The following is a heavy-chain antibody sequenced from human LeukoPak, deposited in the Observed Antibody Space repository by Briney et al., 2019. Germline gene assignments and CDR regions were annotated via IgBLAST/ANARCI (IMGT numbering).Heavy chain of an antibody. V-gene: IGHV1-18*01. D-gene: IGHD4-17*01. J-gene: IGHJ5*02. Sequence: GASVKVSCKASGYTFTSYAMHWVRQAPGQRLEWMGWINPYNGNTNYAQKPQGRVTMTTDTSTSTVYMELRSLRSDDTAIYYCARELYGNLFDPWGQGTLVTVSS. CDR2: INPYNGNT. CDR1: GYTFTSYA. CDR3: ARELYGNLFDP.